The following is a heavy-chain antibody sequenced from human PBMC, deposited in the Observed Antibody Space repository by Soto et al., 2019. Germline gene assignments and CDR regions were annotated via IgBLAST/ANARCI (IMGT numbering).Heavy chain of an antibody. CDR2: VNGDGSIT. D-gene: IGHD2-15*01. J-gene: IGHJ4*02. V-gene: IGHV3-74*01. CDR3: ARVSQGSYSSGGNCYSDY. Sequence: DVQLVESGGGLVQPGGSLRLSCAASGFTFSNYWMHWVRLTPGKGLVWVSRVNGDGSITSYADSVKGRFTISRDNAKNTLYLQMNSLRAEDTALYYCARVSQGSYSSGGNCYSDYWGQGTLATVSS. CDR1: GFTFSNYW.